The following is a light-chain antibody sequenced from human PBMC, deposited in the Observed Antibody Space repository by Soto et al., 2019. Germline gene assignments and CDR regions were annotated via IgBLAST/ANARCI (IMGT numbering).Light chain of an antibody. CDR1: RTISNY. CDR3: QQSYGPPIT. J-gene: IGKJ5*01. Sequence: DIQMTQSPSSLSAFVGDRVTITCRASRTISNYLNWYQQRPGKAPKLLIYLASSLQSGVPSRFGGSGSGTDFTLTISSLQPEDSATYYCQQSYGPPITFGQGTRLEIK. CDR2: LAS. V-gene: IGKV1-39*01.